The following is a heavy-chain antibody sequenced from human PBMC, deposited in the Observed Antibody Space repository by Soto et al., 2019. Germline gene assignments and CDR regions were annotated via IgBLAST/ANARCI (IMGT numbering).Heavy chain of an antibody. CDR2: IYYSGST. CDR3: ARDKITGLFDY. D-gene: IGHD2-8*02. CDR1: CGSISSYY. J-gene: IGHJ4*02. Sequence: SETLSLTCTVSCGSISSYYWSWIRQPPGKGLDWIGYIYYSGSTSYNPSLKSRVTISVDTSKNQFSLKLTSVTAADTAVYYCARDKITGLFDYWGQGTLVTVSS. V-gene: IGHV4-59*12.